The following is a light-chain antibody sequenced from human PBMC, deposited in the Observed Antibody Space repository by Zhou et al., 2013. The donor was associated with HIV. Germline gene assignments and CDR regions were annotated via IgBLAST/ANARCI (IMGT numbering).Light chain of an antibody. J-gene: IGKJ4*01. CDR2: DAS. CDR3: QQYGDVLLT. Sequence: DIQMTQSPSSLSASVGDRVTITCQASQDISNYLNWYQQKPGKAPKLLIYDASNLETGVPSRFSGSGSGTDFTFTISSLQPEDIGTYFCQQYGDVLLTFGGGTKVEIK. V-gene: IGKV1-33*01. CDR1: QDISNY.